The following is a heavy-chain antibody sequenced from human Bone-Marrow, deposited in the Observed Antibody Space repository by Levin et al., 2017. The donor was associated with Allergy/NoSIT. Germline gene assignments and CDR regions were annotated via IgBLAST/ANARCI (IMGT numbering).Heavy chain of an antibody. V-gene: IGHV4-39*07. D-gene: IGHD3-3*01. CDR1: GGPISSNNYY. J-gene: IGHJ3*02. Sequence: GSLRLSCTVSGGPISSNNYYWGWIRQPPGKGLEWIGSMHYSGSIYHNPSLKSRLTISVDTSKNQFSLKLSPVTAADTAVYYCVRGLRRVTIFGVVIAPGAFDIWGQGTMVIVSS. CDR2: MHYSGSI. CDR3: VRGLRRVTIFGVVIAPGAFDI.